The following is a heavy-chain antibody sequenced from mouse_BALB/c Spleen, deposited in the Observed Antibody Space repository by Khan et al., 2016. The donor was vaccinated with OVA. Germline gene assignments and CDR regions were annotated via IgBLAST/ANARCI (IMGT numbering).Heavy chain of an antibody. J-gene: IGHJ3*01. CDR1: GFTFSTYG. CDR3: ARLAYYYDSEGFAY. Sequence: EVELVESGGDLVEPGGSLKLSCAASGFTFSTYGMSWVRQTPDKRLEWVATISTGGHYTYYPDSVRGRFTISRDNAKNTLYLQMTSLTSEDTAMLYCARLAYYYDSEGFAYWGQGTLVTVSA. CDR2: ISTGGHYT. D-gene: IGHD1-1*01. V-gene: IGHV5-6*01.